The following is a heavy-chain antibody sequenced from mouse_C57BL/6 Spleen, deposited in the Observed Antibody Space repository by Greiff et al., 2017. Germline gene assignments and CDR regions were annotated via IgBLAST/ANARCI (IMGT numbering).Heavy chain of an antibody. J-gene: IGHJ4*01. V-gene: IGHV1-72*01. CDR1: GYTFTSYW. Sequence: QVQLQQPGAELVKPGASVKMSCKASGYTFTSYWMHWVKQRPGRGLEWIGRIDPNSGGTKYNEKFKSKATLTVDKPSSTAYMQLSSLTSEDSAVYYCARVLFTTVVAHYYAMGDWGQGTSVTVAS. CDR3: ARVLFTTVVAHYYAMGD. CDR2: IDPNSGGT. D-gene: IGHD1-1*01.